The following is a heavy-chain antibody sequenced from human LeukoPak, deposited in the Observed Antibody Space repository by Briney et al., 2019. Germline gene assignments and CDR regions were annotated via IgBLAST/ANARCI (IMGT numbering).Heavy chain of an antibody. J-gene: IGHJ5*02. V-gene: IGHV1-18*04. CDR1: GYTFTSYG. CDR3: ARAPRSSSWANWFDP. D-gene: IGHD6-13*01. Sequence: GASVKVSCKASGYTFTSYGISWVRQAPGQGLEWMGWISAYNGSTNYAQKLQGRVTMTTDTSTSTAYMELRSLRSDDTAVYHCARAPRSSSWANWFDPWGQGTLVTVSS. CDR2: ISAYNGST.